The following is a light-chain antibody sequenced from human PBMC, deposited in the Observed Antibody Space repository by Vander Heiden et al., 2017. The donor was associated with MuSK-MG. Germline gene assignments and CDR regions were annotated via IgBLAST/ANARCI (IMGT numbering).Light chain of an antibody. J-gene: IGLJ3*02. CDR3: AARDDSLSGWV. CDR1: SSNIGSNY. Sequence: QSVLTQPPSASGTPGQRVTISCSGSSSNIGSNYVYWYQQLPGTAPKLLIYRNNQRPSGVPARFSGSKSGTSASLAISGLRSEDEADYYCAARDDSLSGWVFGGGTKLTVL. V-gene: IGLV1-47*01. CDR2: RNN.